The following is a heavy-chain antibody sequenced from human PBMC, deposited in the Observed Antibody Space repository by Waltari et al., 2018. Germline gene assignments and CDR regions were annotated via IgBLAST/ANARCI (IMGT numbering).Heavy chain of an antibody. CDR1: GYTFTSYA. V-gene: IGHV1-3*01. J-gene: IGHJ4*02. Sequence: QVQLVQSGAEVKKPGASVKVSCKASGYTFTSYAMPWVRQAPGQRLEWMGWINAGNGNTKYAQKFQGRVTITRDTSASTAYMELSSLRSEDTAVYYCATSHRRIQLWTPVSSYFDYWGQGTLVTVSS. D-gene: IGHD5-18*01. CDR3: ATSHRRIQLWTPVSSYFDY. CDR2: INAGNGNT.